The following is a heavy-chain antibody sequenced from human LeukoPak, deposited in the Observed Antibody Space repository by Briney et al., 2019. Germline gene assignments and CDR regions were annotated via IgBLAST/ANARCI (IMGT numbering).Heavy chain of an antibody. CDR3: ARESVTAGGDDAFDI. D-gene: IGHD6-13*01. CDR2: IKQDESDK. Sequence: PGESLRLSCAASGFTFSRHYMSWVRQAPGKGLEWVANIKQDESDKFYVDSVRGRFTISRDNAKNSLYLQMNSLRVEDTAVYYCARESVTAGGDDAFDIWGQGTMVTVSS. V-gene: IGHV3-7*01. CDR1: GFTFSRHY. J-gene: IGHJ3*02.